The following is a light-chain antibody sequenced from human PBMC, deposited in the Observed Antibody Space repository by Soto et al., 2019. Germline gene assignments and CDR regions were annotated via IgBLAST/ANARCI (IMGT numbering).Light chain of an antibody. CDR2: DAS. Sequence: DIQMTQSPSSLSASVGDRVTITCQASQDISNYLNWYQQKPGKAPKLLIYDASNLETGVPSRFSGSGSGTDFTFTISSLQPEDIATYYCQQGFTFGPWTKVDIK. V-gene: IGKV1-33*01. CDR1: QDISNY. J-gene: IGKJ3*01. CDR3: QQGFT.